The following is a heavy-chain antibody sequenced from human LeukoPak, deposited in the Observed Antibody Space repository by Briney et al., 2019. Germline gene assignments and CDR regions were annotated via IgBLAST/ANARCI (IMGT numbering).Heavy chain of an antibody. Sequence: GASVKVSCKASGYTFTGYSMHWVRQAPGQGLEWLGQINPNSGGTNYAQNFQGRVTMTRGTSVSTAYMELSRLRSDDTAVYYCARMFGPDAGFDYWGQGTLVPVSS. CDR2: INPNSGGT. D-gene: IGHD3-16*01. CDR3: ARMFGPDAGFDY. V-gene: IGHV1-2*06. J-gene: IGHJ4*02. CDR1: GYTFTGYS.